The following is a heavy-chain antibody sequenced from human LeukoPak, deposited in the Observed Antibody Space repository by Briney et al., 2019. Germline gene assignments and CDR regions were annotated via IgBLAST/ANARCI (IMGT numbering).Heavy chain of an antibody. J-gene: IGHJ5*02. V-gene: IGHV1-2*02. D-gene: IGHD1-26*01. CDR1: GYTFTGYY. Sequence: ASVKVSCKASGYTFTGYYMHWVRQAPGQGLEWMGWINPNSGGTNYAQKLQGRVTMTTDTSTSTAYMELRSLRSDDTAVYYCARDSGSYCDWFDPWGQGTLVTVSS. CDR2: INPNSGGT. CDR3: ARDSGSYCDWFDP.